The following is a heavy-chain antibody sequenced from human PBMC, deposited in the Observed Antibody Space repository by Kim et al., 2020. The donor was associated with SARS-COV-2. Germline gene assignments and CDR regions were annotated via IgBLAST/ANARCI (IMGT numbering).Heavy chain of an antibody. CDR1: GFTFSSYW. Sequence: GGSLRLSCAASGFTFSSYWMTWVRQAPGKGLEWVANIKQDGNQKYYVDSVKGRFTISRDNAKNSLSLQMNSLRAEDTAVYYCARDGDLYSSGKDAFDIRG. CDR3: ARDGDLYSSGKDAFDI. V-gene: IGHV3-7*01. D-gene: IGHD6-19*01. CDR2: IKQDGNQK. J-gene: IGHJ3*02.